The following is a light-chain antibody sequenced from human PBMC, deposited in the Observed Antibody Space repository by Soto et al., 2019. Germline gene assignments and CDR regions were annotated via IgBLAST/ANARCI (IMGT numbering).Light chain of an antibody. CDR1: QSVGGY. CDR2: DAS. Sequence: EIVLTQSPATLSLSPGERATISCRASQSVGGYLDWYQQKPGQAPRLLIYDASNRASGIPARFSGSGSGTDFTLTISSLEPEALAVDYCHQRSNWPPLTFGGGTKVEIK. J-gene: IGKJ4*01. CDR3: HQRSNWPPLT. V-gene: IGKV3-11*01.